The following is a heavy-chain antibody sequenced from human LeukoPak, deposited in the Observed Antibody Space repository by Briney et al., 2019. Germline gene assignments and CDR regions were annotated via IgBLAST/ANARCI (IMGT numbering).Heavy chain of an antibody. CDR3: ARNPSLHIVVVTAIDY. Sequence: PSETLSLTCTVSGDSISSSSYYWGWIRQPPGKGLEWIGNINYSGRTYYNPSLKSRATISVDTSKNQFSLKLSSVTAADTAVYYCARNPSLHIVVVTAIDYWGQGTLVTVSS. V-gene: IGHV4-39*01. D-gene: IGHD2-21*02. J-gene: IGHJ4*02. CDR1: GDSISSSSYY. CDR2: INYSGRT.